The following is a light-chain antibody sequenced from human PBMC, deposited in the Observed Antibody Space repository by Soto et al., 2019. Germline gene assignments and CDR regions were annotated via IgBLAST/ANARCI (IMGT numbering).Light chain of an antibody. J-gene: IGKJ4*01. CDR1: QGITNY. CDR2: RAS. V-gene: IGKV1-27*01. CDR3: QKYVNAPLT. Sequence: DIQMTQSPSSLSASVGDRVTITCRASQGITNYLAWYQQKPGKVPKLLIYRASTLQSGVPSRFSGSGFGSDFTLTINSLQPEDVATYYCQKYVNAPLTFGGGTKVEIK.